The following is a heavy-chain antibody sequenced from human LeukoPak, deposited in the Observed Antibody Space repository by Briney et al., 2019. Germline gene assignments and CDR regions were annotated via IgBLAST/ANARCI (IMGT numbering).Heavy chain of an antibody. V-gene: IGHV3-23*01. CDR1: GFIFSAYA. CDR3: AKRVTVTTKYFDS. D-gene: IGHD4-17*01. CDR2: IGTGGET. J-gene: IGHJ4*02. Sequence: PGGSLRLSCAASGFIFSAYAMSWVRQAPGQGLEWISVIGTGGETHYAESVRGRFTISRSNFKNTLYLQMNSLRAEDTAVYYCAKRVTVTTKYFDSGGQGTLVTVS.